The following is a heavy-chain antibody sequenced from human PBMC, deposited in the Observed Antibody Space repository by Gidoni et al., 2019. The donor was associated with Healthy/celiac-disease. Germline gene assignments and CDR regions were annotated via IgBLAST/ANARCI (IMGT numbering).Heavy chain of an antibody. Sequence: QVQLVQSGAVVKKPGASVKVSCKASGYTFTGYYMHWVRQAPGQGLEWMGWINPHSGGTNYAQKFQGRVTMTRDTSISTAYMELSRLRSDDTAVYYCARDLGSGYYPSAPDYWGQGTLVTVSS. J-gene: IGHJ4*02. CDR3: ARDLGSGYYPSAPDY. D-gene: IGHD3-3*01. V-gene: IGHV1-2*02. CDR1: GYTFTGYY. CDR2: INPHSGGT.